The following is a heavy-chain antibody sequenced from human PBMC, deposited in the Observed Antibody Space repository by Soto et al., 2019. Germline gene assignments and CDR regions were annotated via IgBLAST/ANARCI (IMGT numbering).Heavy chain of an antibody. CDR2: IYYSGST. CDR3: ARSLRRPWFDP. Sequence: QVQLQESGPGLVKPSETLSLTCTVSGGSVSSGSYYWSWIRQPPGKGLEWIGYIYYSGSTNYNPSLKGRVTTALDTSNNQFSLQLSSVTAADTAVYDCARSLRRPWFDPCGQGTLVTVSS. D-gene: IGHD6-6*01. CDR1: GGSVSSGSYY. V-gene: IGHV4-61*01. J-gene: IGHJ5*02.